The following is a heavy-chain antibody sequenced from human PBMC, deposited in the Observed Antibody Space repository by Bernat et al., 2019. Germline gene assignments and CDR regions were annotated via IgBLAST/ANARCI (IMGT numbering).Heavy chain of an antibody. J-gene: IGHJ4*02. V-gene: IGHV3-30*02. CDR3: AKDGGSYYVDDY. CDR1: GFTFSSYG. D-gene: IGHD1-26*01. Sequence: QVQLVESGGGVVQPGGSLRLSCAASGFTFSSYGMHWVRQAPGKGLEWVAFIRYDGSNKYYADSVKGRFTISRDNSKNTLYLQMNSLRAEDTAMYYCAKDGGSYYVDDYWGQGTLVTVSS. CDR2: IRYDGSNK.